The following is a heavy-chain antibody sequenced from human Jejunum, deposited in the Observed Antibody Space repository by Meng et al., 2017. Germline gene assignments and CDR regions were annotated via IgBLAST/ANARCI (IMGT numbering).Heavy chain of an antibody. CDR3: ARGGGDSYGTFDS. CDR1: GGSISSDDYY. D-gene: IGHD2-21*01. CDR2: IHYSGNT. Sequence: QVQLQESGPGLVKPSQTLSLTCTVSGGSISSDDYYWSWLRQPPGKGLEWIGYIHYSGNTHYSSSLKSRVSISVDTSKNHFSLRLDSLTAADTAVYYCARGGGDSYGTFDSWGRGTLVTVSS. V-gene: IGHV4-30-4*01. J-gene: IGHJ4*02.